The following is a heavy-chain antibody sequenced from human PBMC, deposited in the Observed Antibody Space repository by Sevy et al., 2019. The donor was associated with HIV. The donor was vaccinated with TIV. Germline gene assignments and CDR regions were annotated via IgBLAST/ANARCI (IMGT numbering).Heavy chain of an antibody. Sequence: SETLSLTCAVYGGSLSTYYWSWIRQPPGKRLEWIGEINHSGSTNYNPSLKSRLTISVDMSKNQFSLKLTSVTAADTAVYFCARASGSGTYYRVPSPWFDSWGQGTLVTVSS. J-gene: IGHJ5*01. CDR3: ARASGSGTYYRVPSPWFDS. CDR1: GGSLSTYY. V-gene: IGHV4-34*01. CDR2: INHSGST. D-gene: IGHD3-10*01.